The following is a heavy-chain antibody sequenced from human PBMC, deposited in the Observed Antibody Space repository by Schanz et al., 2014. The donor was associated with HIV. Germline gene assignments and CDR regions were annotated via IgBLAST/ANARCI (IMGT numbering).Heavy chain of an antibody. CDR3: ASDLSVYSSSSSV. CDR1: GYSFTRYY. V-gene: IGHV1-2*02. CDR2: INPNSGGT. J-gene: IGHJ6*02. D-gene: IGHD6-13*01. Sequence: QVQLVQSEAEVRKPGASVKVSCKASGYSFTRYYIHWVRQAPGQGLEWMGWINPNSGGTNYAQKFQGRVTRTRDTSMSTAYMELSRLRADDTAVYYCASDLSVYSSSSSVWGQGTTVTVSS.